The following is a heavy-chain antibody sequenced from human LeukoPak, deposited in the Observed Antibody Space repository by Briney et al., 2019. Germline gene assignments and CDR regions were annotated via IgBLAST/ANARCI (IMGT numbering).Heavy chain of an antibody. Sequence: GGSLRLSCAASGFSFSSYSMNWVRQAPGKGLEWGSSISSSSYIYYADSVKGRFTISRDNAKNSLYLQMNSLRAEDTAVYYCARDDPYLTSAGGSFDYWGQGTLVTVSS. V-gene: IGHV3-21*01. CDR3: ARDDPYLTSAGGSFDY. D-gene: IGHD6-13*01. CDR1: GFSFSSYS. J-gene: IGHJ4*02. CDR2: ISSSSYI.